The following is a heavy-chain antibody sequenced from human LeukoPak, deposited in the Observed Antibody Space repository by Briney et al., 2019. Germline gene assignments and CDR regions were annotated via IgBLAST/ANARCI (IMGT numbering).Heavy chain of an antibody. D-gene: IGHD1-26*01. CDR2: IYYSGST. Sequence: SETLSLTCTVSGGSISSSSYYWGWIRQPPGKGLEWIGSIYYSGSTYYNPSLKSRVTISVDTSNNQFSLKLSSVTAADTAVYYCARDWVGATNFDYWGQGTLVTVSS. V-gene: IGHV4-39*07. CDR1: GGSISSSSYY. J-gene: IGHJ4*02. CDR3: ARDWVGATNFDY.